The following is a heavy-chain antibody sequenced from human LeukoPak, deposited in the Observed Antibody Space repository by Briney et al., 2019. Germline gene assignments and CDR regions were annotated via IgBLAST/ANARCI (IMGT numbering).Heavy chain of an antibody. D-gene: IGHD2-2*01. J-gene: IGHJ6*02. V-gene: IGHV3-7*01. Sequence: GGSLRLSCAASGFTFSSYWMSWVRQAPGKGLEWVANIKQDGSEKYYVDSVKGRFTISRDNAKNSLYLQMNSLRAEDTAVYYCARDSPGPAAIRTYYYYGMDVWGQGTTVTVSS. CDR1: GFTFSSYW. CDR3: ARDSPGPAAIRTYYYYGMDV. CDR2: IKQDGSEK.